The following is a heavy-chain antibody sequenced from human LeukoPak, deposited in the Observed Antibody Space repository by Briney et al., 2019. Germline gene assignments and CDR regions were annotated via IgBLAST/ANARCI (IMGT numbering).Heavy chain of an antibody. CDR3: AKVGAGYYSPYDD. V-gene: IGHV1-2*02. Sequence: ASVKVSCKASGYTFSTHGISWVRQAPGQGLEWMGWINPNIGGTKYAQKFQGRVTMTRDTSITTAYMELSRLTSDDTAVYYCAKVGAGYYSPYDDWGQGTLVTVSS. D-gene: IGHD3-3*01. CDR2: INPNIGGT. CDR1: GYTFSTHG. J-gene: IGHJ4*02.